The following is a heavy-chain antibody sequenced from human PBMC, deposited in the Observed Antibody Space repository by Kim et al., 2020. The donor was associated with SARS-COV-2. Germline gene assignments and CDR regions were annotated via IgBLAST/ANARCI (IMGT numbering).Heavy chain of an antibody. CDR3: ARGRGVGAVGY. Sequence: GGSLRLSCAASGFTFSSYEMNWVRQAPGKGLEWVSYISSSGSTIYYADSVKGRFTISRDNAKNSLYLQMNSLRAEDTAVYYCARGRGVGAVGYWGQGTLVTVSS. V-gene: IGHV3-48*03. D-gene: IGHD3-10*01. CDR1: GFTFSSYE. J-gene: IGHJ4*02. CDR2: ISSSGSTI.